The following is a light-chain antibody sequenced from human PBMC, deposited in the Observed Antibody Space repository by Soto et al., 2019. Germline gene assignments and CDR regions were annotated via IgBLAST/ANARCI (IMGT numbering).Light chain of an antibody. CDR3: QSYDTSLSGSV. Sequence: QSVLTQPPSVSGAPGQRVTISCTGTSSNIGAGYDVHWYQHLPGTAPKLLIYGNSDRPSGVPDRFSGSKSGTSASLAITGLRAEDEADYYCQSYDTSLSGSVFGRGTKVTVL. V-gene: IGLV1-40*01. CDR1: SSNIGAGYD. CDR2: GNS. J-gene: IGLJ2*01.